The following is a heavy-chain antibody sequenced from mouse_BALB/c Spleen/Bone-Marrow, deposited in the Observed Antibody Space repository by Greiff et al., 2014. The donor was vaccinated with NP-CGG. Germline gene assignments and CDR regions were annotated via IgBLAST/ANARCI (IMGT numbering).Heavy chain of an antibody. D-gene: IGHD2-1*01. J-gene: IGHJ4*01. Sequence: EVQLLQSGAELLKSGASVKLSCTASGFNIKDTYMHWVKQRPEQGLEWIGRIDPANGNTKYVPTFQGKATITADTSSNTAYLQLSSLTSEDTAVYYCASSGNYEGGAMDYWGQGISVTVSS. V-gene: IGHV14-3*02. CDR2: IDPANGNT. CDR1: GFNIKDTY. CDR3: ASSGNYEGGAMDY.